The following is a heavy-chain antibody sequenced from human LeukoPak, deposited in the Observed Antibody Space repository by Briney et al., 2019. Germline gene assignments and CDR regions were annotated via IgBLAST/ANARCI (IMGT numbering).Heavy chain of an antibody. V-gene: IGHV3-11*01. J-gene: IGHJ5*02. CDR3: ATDGAGFDT. CDR1: GFTFNVYY. CDR2: IDIGGTNT. Sequence: GGSLRLSCAASGFTFNVYYVSWIRQAPGKGLEWLSYIDIGGTNTHYADSVKGRFTISRDNAKKSLYLEMNNLRAEDTAVYYCATDGAGFDTWGQGVLVTVSS.